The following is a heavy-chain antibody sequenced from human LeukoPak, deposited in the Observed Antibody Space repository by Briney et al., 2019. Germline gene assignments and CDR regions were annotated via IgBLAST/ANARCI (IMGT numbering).Heavy chain of an antibody. CDR3: ARDMAPAATSHYYYGMDV. J-gene: IGHJ6*02. D-gene: IGHD2-2*01. Sequence: SETLSLTCAVSGGSISSGGYSWSWIRQPPGKGLEWIGYIYYSGSTNYNPSLKSRVTISVDTSKNQFSLKLSSVTAADTAVYYCARDMAPAATSHYYYGMDVWGQGTTVTVSS. V-gene: IGHV4-61*08. CDR2: IYYSGST. CDR1: GGSISSGGYS.